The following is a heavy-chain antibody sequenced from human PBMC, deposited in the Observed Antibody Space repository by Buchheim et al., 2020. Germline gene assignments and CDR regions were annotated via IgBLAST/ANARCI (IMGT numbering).Heavy chain of an antibody. CDR1: GFTFSDYY. J-gene: IGHJ4*01. D-gene: IGHD3-22*01. CDR2: IKSGSTYT. V-gene: IGHV3-11*05. Sequence: QVQLVESGGDLVKPGGSLRLSCAASGFTFSDYYMNWIRQAPGKGLEWVSCIKSGSTYTNYADSVKGRFTISRDNARNSLYLQMNSLRAEDTAVYYCARSGGYDSSGYFDYWGQGTL. CDR3: ARSGGYDSSGYFDY.